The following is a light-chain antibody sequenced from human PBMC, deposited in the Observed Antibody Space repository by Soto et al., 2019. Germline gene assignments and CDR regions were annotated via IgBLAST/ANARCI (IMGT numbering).Light chain of an antibody. CDR1: QSVSSSY. Sequence: EIVLTQSPGTLSLSPGERATLSCRASQSVSSSYLAWYQQKPGQAPRLLIYDASSRATGIPDRFSGSGSGTDFTLTISRLEPEDFGVYYCQQYGSSPWTFGQGNKVEI. CDR3: QQYGSSPWT. V-gene: IGKV3-20*01. J-gene: IGKJ1*01. CDR2: DAS.